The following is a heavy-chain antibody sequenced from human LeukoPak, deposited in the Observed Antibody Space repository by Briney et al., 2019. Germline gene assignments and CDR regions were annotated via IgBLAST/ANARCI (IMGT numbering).Heavy chain of an antibody. CDR2: VNNDGSNT. CDR1: GFTFSSYW. Sequence: GGSLRLSCAASGFTFSSYWMHWVRQAPGKGLVWVSLVNNDGSNTNYADSVKGRFTISRDNAKKTLYLQMNSLRAEDTAVYYCATGKYSSGWYYWYYYYYMDVWGKGTTVTVSS. D-gene: IGHD6-19*01. CDR3: ATGKYSSGWYYWYYYYYMDV. J-gene: IGHJ6*03. V-gene: IGHV3-74*01.